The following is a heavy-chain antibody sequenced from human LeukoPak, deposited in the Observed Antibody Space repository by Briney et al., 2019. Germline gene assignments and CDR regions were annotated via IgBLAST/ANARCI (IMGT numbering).Heavy chain of an antibody. J-gene: IGHJ4*02. CDR3: ARGSLHYYDRTLIPLRSY. D-gene: IGHD3-22*01. Sequence: ASVKVSCKASGYTFTSYDINWVRQATGQGLEWMGWMNPNSGNTGYAQKFQGRVTMTRNTSISTAYMELSSLRSEDTAVYYCARGSLHYYDRTLIPLRSYWGQGTLVTVSS. CDR1: GYTFTSYD. V-gene: IGHV1-8*01. CDR2: MNPNSGNT.